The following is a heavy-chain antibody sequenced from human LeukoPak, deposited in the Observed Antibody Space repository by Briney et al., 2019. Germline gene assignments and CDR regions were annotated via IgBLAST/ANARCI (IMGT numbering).Heavy chain of an antibody. V-gene: IGHV1-8*01. CDR2: MNPNSGNT. J-gene: IGHJ4*02. CDR1: GYIFTNYD. Sequence: ASVKVSCKASGYIFTNYDINWVQQATGQGLEWKGWMNPNSGNTAYAQKFQGRVSMTGDTSISTAYMELSSLRSEDTAVYYCARSLRGWYKDYWGQGTLVTVSS. CDR3: ARSLRGWYKDY. D-gene: IGHD6-19*01.